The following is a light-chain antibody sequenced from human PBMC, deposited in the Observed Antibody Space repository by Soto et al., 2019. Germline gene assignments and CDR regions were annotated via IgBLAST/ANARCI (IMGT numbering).Light chain of an antibody. V-gene: IGKV3-15*01. CDR3: SQATARPPCT. Sequence: EIVMTQSPVTLSVSPGERATLSCRASHHVATNLAWYQQKPGQPPRLLIYGASTRAPGVSARFSGRRSGTDFPLSFSSLQSDDVASSACSQATARPPCTFCQGTRV. CDR1: HHVATN. J-gene: IGKJ1*01. CDR2: GAS.